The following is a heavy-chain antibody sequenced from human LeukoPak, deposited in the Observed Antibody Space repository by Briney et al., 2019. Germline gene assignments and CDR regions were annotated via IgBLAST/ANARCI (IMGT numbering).Heavy chain of an antibody. J-gene: IGHJ5*02. D-gene: IGHD6-6*01. CDR2: IYSAGST. CDR1: GFTVSSNS. Sequence: GGSLRLSCKVSGFTVSSNSMSWVRQAPGKGLEWVSFIYSAGSTHYSDSVKGRFTISIDNSKNTLYLQMNSLRAEDTAVYYCARGGIAAPNWFDPWGQGTLVTVSS. V-gene: IGHV3-53*01. CDR3: ARGGIAAPNWFDP.